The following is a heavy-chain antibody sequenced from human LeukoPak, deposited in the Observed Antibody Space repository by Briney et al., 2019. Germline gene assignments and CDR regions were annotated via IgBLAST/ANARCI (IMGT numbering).Heavy chain of an antibody. CDR2: INWNGGST. CDR1: GFTFSSYW. J-gene: IGHJ4*02. D-gene: IGHD6-13*01. Sequence: GGSLRLSCAASGFTFSSYWMHWVRQAPGKGLEWVSGINWNGGSTGYADSVKGRFTISRDNSKNTLYLQMNSLRAEDTAVYYCARETPDSSSWTDFDYWGQGTLVTVSS. V-gene: IGHV3-74*01. CDR3: ARETPDSSSWTDFDY.